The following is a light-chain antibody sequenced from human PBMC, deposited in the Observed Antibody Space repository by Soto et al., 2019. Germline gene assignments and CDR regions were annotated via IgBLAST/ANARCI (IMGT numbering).Light chain of an antibody. CDR1: SSDVGSYNL. CDR3: CLYACSSTHAL. Sequence: QSALTQPASVSGSPGQSITISCTGTSSDVGSYNLVSWYQQHPGKAPKLMIYEVSKRPSGVSNRFSGSKSGNTASLTISGLQAGYDAEYYCCLYACSSTHALFGGGTHLTVL. J-gene: IGLJ2*01. CDR2: EVS. V-gene: IGLV2-23*02.